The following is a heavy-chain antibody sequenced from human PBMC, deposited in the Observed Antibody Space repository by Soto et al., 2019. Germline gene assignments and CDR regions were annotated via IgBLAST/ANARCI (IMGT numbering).Heavy chain of an antibody. CDR1: GFTLTSYY. CDR3: ARGRGIADSFHY. Sequence: SVKVSCKASGFTLTSYYMHWGRQAPGQGLEWMGIINPSGGSTTYAQKFQGRVTMTRETSTSTVYMELSSLRSEDTAVYYCARGRGIADSFHYWGQGTMVTVSS. CDR2: INPSGGST. V-gene: IGHV1-46*01. D-gene: IGHD6-13*01. J-gene: IGHJ4*02.